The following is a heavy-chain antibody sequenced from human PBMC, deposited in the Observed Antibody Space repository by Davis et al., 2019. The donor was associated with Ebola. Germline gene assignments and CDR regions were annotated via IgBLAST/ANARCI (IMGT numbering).Heavy chain of an antibody. V-gene: IGHV1-69*13. CDR2: IIPIFRSP. Sequence: SVKVSCKASEGTFSSFAVSWLRQAPGQGLEWMGGIIPIFRSPNYAQKFQDTLPITADESTRTAYMELSRLRFEDTAVYFCARVRTGYYFDSSDSPSWFDPWGQGTLVTVSS. J-gene: IGHJ5*02. CDR1: EGTFSSFA. D-gene: IGHD3-22*01. CDR3: ARVRTGYYFDSSDSPSWFDP.